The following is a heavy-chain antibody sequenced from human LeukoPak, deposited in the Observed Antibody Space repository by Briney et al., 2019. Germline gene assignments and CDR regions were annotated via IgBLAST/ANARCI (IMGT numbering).Heavy chain of an antibody. CDR2: INSDGSST. J-gene: IGHJ4*02. CDR3: ARARDSSGYYYFDY. Sequence: GGSLRLSCAASGFTFSSYWMHWVRQTPGKELVWVSRINSDGSSTSYADSVKGRFTISRDNAKNTLYLQMNSLRAEDTAVYYCARARDSSGYYYFDYWGQGTLVTVSS. CDR1: GFTFSSYW. V-gene: IGHV3-74*01. D-gene: IGHD3-22*01.